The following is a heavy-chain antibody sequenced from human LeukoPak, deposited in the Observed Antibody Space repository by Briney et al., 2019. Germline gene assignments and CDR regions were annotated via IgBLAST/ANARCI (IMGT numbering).Heavy chain of an antibody. Sequence: SQTLSLTCTVSGGSIASGSYYWTWIRQSAGGGLEWIGRVYINGNTNSNPSLRSRLAISVDTSQNQFSLKLSSVTAADTAVYYCARARDGYNRKSYYYFDYWGQGTLVTVSS. J-gene: IGHJ4*02. D-gene: IGHD5-24*01. CDR2: VYINGNT. CDR1: GGSIASGSYY. CDR3: ARARDGYNRKSYYYFDY. V-gene: IGHV4-61*02.